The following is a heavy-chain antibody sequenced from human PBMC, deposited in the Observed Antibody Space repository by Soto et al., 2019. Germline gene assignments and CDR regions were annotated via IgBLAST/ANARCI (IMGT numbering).Heavy chain of an antibody. CDR3: TRAERFTRSWFEP. J-gene: IGHJ5*02. CDR2: VNHSGEA. Sequence: PSDTLSLTCGVYVVSFRNYYWICVRHPPGKGLEWIGEVNHSGEATYNPSLQSRITISLDTSNNQFSLKMTSVTAADTAMYFCTRAERFTRSWFEPLGQGTHVIVSS. CDR1: VVSFRNYY. D-gene: IGHD3-10*01. V-gene: IGHV4-34*01.